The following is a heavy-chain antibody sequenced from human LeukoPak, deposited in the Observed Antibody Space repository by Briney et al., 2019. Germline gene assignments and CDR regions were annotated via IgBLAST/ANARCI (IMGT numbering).Heavy chain of an antibody. CDR1: GFTFLSYG. CDR2: IRYDGSNK. J-gene: IGHJ6*03. CDR3: AKSSGNYLNYYYYMDV. D-gene: IGHD3-10*01. V-gene: IGHV3-30*02. Sequence: GGSLRLSCAASGFTFLSYGMHWVRQAPGKGLEWVAFIRYDGSNKYYADSVKGRFTISRDNSKNTLYLQMNSLRAEDTALYYCAKSSGNYLNYYYYMDVWGKGTTVTISS.